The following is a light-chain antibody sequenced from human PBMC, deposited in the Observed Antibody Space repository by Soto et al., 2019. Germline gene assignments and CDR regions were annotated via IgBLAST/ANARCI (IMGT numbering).Light chain of an antibody. Sequence: QSALTQPASVSGSPGQSMTISCTGTSSDVGAYNYVYWYQQHPGKAPKLMIYEVSNRPPGVSNRFSGSKSGNTASLTIAGLPAEDEADYFCSSYRSRTTLFGGGTKLTVL. CDR3: SSYRSRTTL. CDR2: EVS. CDR1: SSDVGAYNY. J-gene: IGLJ3*02. V-gene: IGLV2-14*01.